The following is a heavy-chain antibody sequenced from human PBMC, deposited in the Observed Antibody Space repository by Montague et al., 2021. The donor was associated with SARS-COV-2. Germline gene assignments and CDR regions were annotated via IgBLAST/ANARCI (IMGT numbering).Heavy chain of an antibody. CDR1: GDSTNSGSYY. Sequence: TLSLTCTVSGDSTNSGSYYWSWLRQPAGKGLEWIGRVYRSGDTNYHPSLESRISISIDTSKNQISLRLTSVTAADTGVYYCGRGLVGFAGHWLWGHGTMVAFS. CDR2: VYRSGDT. CDR3: GRGLVGFAGHWL. V-gene: IGHV4-61*02. J-gene: IGHJ3*01. D-gene: IGHD1-26*01.